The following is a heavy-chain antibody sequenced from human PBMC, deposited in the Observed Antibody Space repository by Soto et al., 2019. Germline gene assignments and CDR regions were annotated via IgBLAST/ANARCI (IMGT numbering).Heavy chain of an antibody. CDR1: GFTFSSYD. D-gene: IGHD5-12*01. J-gene: IGHJ4*02. CDR2: IGTAGDT. V-gene: IGHV3-13*01. CDR3: ARAMRSGYDWIFDY. Sequence: GGSLRLSCAASGFTFSSYDMHWVRQATGKGLEWVSAIGTAGDTYYPGSVKGRFTISRENAKNSLYLQMNSLRAGDTAVYYCARAMRSGYDWIFDYWGQGTLVTVSS.